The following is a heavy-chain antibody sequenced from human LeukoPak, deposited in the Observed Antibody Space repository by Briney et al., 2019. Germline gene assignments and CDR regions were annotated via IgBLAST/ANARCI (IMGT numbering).Heavy chain of an antibody. CDR1: GGSISSGGYY. CDR2: IYHSGST. J-gene: IGHJ5*02. V-gene: IGHV4-30-2*01. Sequence: TSETLSLTCTVSGGSISSGGYYWSWIRQPPGKGLEWIGYIYHSGSTYYNPFLKSRVTISVDRSKNQFSLKLSSVTAADTAVYYCARAIGSGYYSAYNWFDPWGQGTLVTVSS. D-gene: IGHD3-22*01. CDR3: ARAIGSGYYSAYNWFDP.